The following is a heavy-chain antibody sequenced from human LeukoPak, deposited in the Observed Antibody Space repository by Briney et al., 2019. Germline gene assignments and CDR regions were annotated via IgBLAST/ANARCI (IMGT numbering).Heavy chain of an antibody. Sequence: ASVKVSCKASGYTFTGYYMYWVRQAPGQGLEWMGWINPNSGDTNYAQRFQGRVTMTRDTSISTAYMDLSRMTSDDTAVYYCARVRPRIDGSGTSYLRLYYFDYWGQGTLVTVSS. J-gene: IGHJ4*02. V-gene: IGHV1-2*02. CDR3: ARVRPRIDGSGTSYLRLYYFDY. CDR1: GYTFTGYY. CDR2: INPNSGDT. D-gene: IGHD3-10*01.